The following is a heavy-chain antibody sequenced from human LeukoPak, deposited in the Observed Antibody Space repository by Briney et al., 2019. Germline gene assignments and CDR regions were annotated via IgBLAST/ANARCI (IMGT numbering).Heavy chain of an antibody. CDR2: IYYSGST. D-gene: IGHD4-17*01. CDR1: GGSISSYY. CDR3: ARDHGDYLYYSDY. Sequence: SETLSLTCTVSGGSISSYYWSWIRQPPGKGLEWIGYIYYSGSTNYNPSLKSRVTISVDTSKNQFSLKLSSVTAADTAVYYCARDHGDYLYYSDYWGQGTLVTVSS. J-gene: IGHJ4*02. V-gene: IGHV4-59*01.